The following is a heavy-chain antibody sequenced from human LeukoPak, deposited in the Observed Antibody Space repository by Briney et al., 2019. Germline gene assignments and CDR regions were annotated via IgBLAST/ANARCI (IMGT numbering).Heavy chain of an antibody. CDR2: ISSSGSPI. J-gene: IGHJ4*02. D-gene: IGHD6-19*01. CDR3: ARHLFRQWLIFDY. CDR1: GFTFDNYN. Sequence: GGSLRLSCAASGFTFDNYNMNWVRQAPGKGLEWVSYISSSGSPIYYADSVTGRFTISRDNAKNSLYLQLNSLRAEDSAVYYCARHLFRQWLIFDYWGQGTLVTVSS. V-gene: IGHV3-48*01.